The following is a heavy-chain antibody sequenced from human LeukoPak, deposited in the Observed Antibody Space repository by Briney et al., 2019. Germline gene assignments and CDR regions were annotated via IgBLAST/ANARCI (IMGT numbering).Heavy chain of an antibody. V-gene: IGHV1-18*01. CDR2: ISAYNGNT. Sequence: GASVKVSCKASGYTFTSYGISWVRQAPGQGLEWMGWISAYNGNTNYAQKLQGRVTMTTDTSTSTAYMELRSLRSDDTAVYYCARVSTHYDSSGQGVYFDYWGQGTLVTVSS. CDR3: ARVSTHYDSSGQGVYFDY. CDR1: GYTFTSYG. D-gene: IGHD3-22*01. J-gene: IGHJ4*02.